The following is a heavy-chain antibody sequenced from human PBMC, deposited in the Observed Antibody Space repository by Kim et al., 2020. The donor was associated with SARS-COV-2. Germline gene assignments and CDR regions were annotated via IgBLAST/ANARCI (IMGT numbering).Heavy chain of an antibody. V-gene: IGHV3-48*03. Sequence: GRFTISRDNAKNSLYLQMNSLRAGDTAVYYCARERRITMIVVVIPGAFDIWGQGTMVTVSS. J-gene: IGHJ3*02. D-gene: IGHD3-22*01. CDR3: ARERRITMIVVVIPGAFDI.